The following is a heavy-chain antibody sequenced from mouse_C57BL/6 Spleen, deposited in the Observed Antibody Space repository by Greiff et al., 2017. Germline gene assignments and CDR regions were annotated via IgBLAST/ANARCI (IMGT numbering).Heavy chain of an antibody. D-gene: IGHD1-1*01. CDR3: AREVTVVARGYAMDY. V-gene: IGHV1-72*01. Sequence: QVQLQQPGAELVKPGASVKLSCKASGYTFTSYWMHWVKQRPGRGLEWIGRIDPNSGGTKYNEKFKSKATLTVDKPSSTAYMQLSSLTSEDSAVSYCAREVTVVARGYAMDYWGQGTSVTVSS. J-gene: IGHJ4*01. CDR2: IDPNSGGT. CDR1: GYTFTSYW.